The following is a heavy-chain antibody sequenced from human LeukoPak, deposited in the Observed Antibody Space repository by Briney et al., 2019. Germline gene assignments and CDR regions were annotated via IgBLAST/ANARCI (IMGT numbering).Heavy chain of an antibody. CDR1: GGTFSNYA. J-gene: IGHJ6*02. V-gene: IGHV1-69*01. Sequence: SVNVSCKASGGTFSNYAISWVRQDPGQGLEWMGGIIPIFGTANYAQKFQGRVTITADESTSTAYMELSSLRSEDTAVYYCARAPYDSSGSANYYYYYGLDVWGQGTTVTVSS. CDR3: ARAPYDSSGSANYYYYYGLDV. D-gene: IGHD3-22*01. CDR2: IIPIFGTA.